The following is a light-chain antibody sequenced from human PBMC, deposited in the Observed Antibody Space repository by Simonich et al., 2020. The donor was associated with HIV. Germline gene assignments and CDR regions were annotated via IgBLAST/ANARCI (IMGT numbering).Light chain of an antibody. CDR2: DVR. Sequence: QSALTQPASVSGSPGQSITISCTGTSSDFGGYNFVSWYQQHPGKAPKHMIYDVRERPSGASNRFSGSKSGNTASLTISGLQAEDEADYYCSSYTSSLVVFGGGTKLTVL. V-gene: IGLV2-14*01. J-gene: IGLJ3*02. CDR1: SSDFGGYNF. CDR3: SSYTSSLVV.